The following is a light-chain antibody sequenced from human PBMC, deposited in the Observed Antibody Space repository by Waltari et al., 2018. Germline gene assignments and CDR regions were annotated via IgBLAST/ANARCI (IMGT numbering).Light chain of an antibody. J-gene: IGKJ2*02. CDR1: ESVIYDSDNKNY. V-gene: IGKV4-1*01. CDR2: GAS. Sequence: DIVMTQSPDSLAVSLGERATINCKSSESVIYDSDNKNYLAWYQQKPGQPPKLLIHGASTRESGVPDRFSGSGSGTDFTLTISSLQAEDVAVYYCQQYLSAPRTFGQGTVLEIK. CDR3: QQYLSAPRT.